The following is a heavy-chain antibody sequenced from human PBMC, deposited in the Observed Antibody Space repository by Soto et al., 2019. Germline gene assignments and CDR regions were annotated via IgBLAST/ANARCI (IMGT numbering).Heavy chain of an antibody. J-gene: IGHJ6*02. CDR1: SDDFPGYW. Sequence: ASVKVSCKATSDDFPGYWMNWMRYAPEQGLEWMGGINPKSGGTKFAQKFQGRLAMTRDTSITTAYMELSNLRSDDTAVYYCARDRHTWSGYNVKPYGLDVWRQGTTVTVSS. V-gene: IGHV1-2*02. D-gene: IGHD3-3*01. CDR2: INPKSGGT. CDR3: ARDRHTWSGYNVKPYGLDV.